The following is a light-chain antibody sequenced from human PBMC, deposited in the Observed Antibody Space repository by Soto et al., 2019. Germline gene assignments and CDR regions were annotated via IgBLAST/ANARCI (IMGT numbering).Light chain of an antibody. CDR1: SSDVGEYKY. J-gene: IGLJ1*01. V-gene: IGLV2-14*03. CDR3: SAYTTSIALYV. Sequence: QSVLTQPASVAGSPGQSITISCTESSSDVGEYKYVSWYQQHPGTAPRLIIYDVGNRPSGVSNRFSGSKSGSTAYLTISGLQAEDEADYYCSAYTTSIALYVFGAGTRSPS. CDR2: DVG.